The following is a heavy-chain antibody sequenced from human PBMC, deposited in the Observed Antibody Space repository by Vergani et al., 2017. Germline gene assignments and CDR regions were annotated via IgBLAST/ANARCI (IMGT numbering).Heavy chain of an antibody. V-gene: IGHV3-49*04. CDR2: IRSKTYGGTT. CDR3: KRGYTYFYPS. J-gene: IGHJ4*02. CDR1: GFTFGDYA. Sequence: VQLVESGGGLVQPGRSLKLSCTGSGFTFGDYAMSWARQAPGKGLEWIGFIRSKTYGGTTAYAPSVIGRFTISRDDSKSVAYVQMNSLESEDSAMYYCKRGYTYFYPSWGQGTLVTVSS. D-gene: IGHD2-2*02.